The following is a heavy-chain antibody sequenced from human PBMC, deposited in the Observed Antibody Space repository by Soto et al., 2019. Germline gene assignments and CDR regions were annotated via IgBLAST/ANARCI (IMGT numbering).Heavy chain of an antibody. CDR3: STVTMVRGPL. Sequence: GGSLRLSCAASGFTFSSYGMHWVRQAPGKGLEWVAVIWYDGSNKYYADSVKGRFTISRDDSKDTLYLQMNSLKTEDTAVYYCSTVTMVRGPLWGQGTLVTVSS. D-gene: IGHD3-10*01. J-gene: IGHJ4*02. CDR1: GFTFSSYG. CDR2: IWYDGSNK. V-gene: IGHV3-33*01.